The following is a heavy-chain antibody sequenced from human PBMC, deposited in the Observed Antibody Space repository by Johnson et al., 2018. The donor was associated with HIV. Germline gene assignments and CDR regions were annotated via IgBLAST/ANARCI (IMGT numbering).Heavy chain of an antibody. J-gene: IGHJ3*02. V-gene: IGHV3-30*02. CDR2: IRYDGSNK. D-gene: IGHD3-22*01. CDR1: GFTFSSYG. CDR3: ARDRGYWDAFDI. Sequence: QEKLVESGGGVVQPGGSLRLSCAASGFTFSSYGMHWVRQAPGKGLEWVAFIRYDGSNKYYADSVKGRFSISRDNAKNSLYLQINSLRAEDTAVYYCARDRGYWDAFDIWGQGTMVIVSS.